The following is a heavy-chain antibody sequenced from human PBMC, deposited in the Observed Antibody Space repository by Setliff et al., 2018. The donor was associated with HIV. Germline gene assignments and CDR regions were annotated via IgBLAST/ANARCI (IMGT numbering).Heavy chain of an antibody. J-gene: IGHJ4*02. CDR2: IYHSGSI. V-gene: IGHV4-38-2*02. Sequence: SETLSLTCTVSGYSISSGYYWGWIRQSPGKGLEWIGSIYHSGSIYYNLSLKSRVTISVDTSKNQFSLKLSSVTAADTAVYYCARGKGRGKYYYDSSGYLYYFDYWGQGTLVTVSS. CDR3: ARGKGRGKYYYDSSGYLYYFDY. D-gene: IGHD3-22*01. CDR1: GYSISSGYY.